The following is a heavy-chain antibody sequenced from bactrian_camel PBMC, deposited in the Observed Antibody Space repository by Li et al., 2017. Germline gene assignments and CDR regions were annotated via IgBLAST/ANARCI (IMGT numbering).Heavy chain of an antibody. CDR3: AATVEHCYSRAFLLASHFTY. V-gene: IGHV3S54*01. D-gene: IGHD2*01. CDR1: GNTRITNC. Sequence: HVQLVESGGGSVQAGGSLRLSCAASGNTRITNCMGSFREREAVAVIYNGGAGTYYVNSARGRFTVSHDNAKNTVYLQMNNLRFEDTAVYYCAATVEHCYSRAFLLASHFTYWGQGTQVTVS. CDR2: IYNGGAGT. J-gene: IGHJ4*01.